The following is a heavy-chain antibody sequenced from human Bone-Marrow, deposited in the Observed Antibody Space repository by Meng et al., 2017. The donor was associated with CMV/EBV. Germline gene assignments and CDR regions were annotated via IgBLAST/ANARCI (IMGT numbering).Heavy chain of an antibody. CDR1: GFTFSSYW. D-gene: IGHD1-26*01. Sequence: GESLKISCAASGFTFSSYWMSWVRQAPGKGLEWVANIKQDGSEKYYVDSVKGRFTISRDNAKNSLYLQMNSLRAEDTAVYYCARSYLYFQHWGQGTLVNVSS. V-gene: IGHV3-7*01. J-gene: IGHJ1*01. CDR2: IKQDGSEK. CDR3: ARSYLYFQH.